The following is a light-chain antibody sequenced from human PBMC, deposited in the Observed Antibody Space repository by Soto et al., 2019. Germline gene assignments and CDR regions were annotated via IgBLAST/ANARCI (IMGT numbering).Light chain of an antibody. V-gene: IGKV2-28*01. Sequence: DIVVTQSPLSLPVTPGEPASISCRSSQSLLHINGYNYLDWYLQKPGQSPQLLIFLGSNRASGVTDKFSGSGSGTDFTLKISRVEAEDVGVYYCMQALQTPLTFGGGTKVDIK. CDR3: MQALQTPLT. CDR2: LGS. CDR1: QSLLHINGYNY. J-gene: IGKJ4*01.